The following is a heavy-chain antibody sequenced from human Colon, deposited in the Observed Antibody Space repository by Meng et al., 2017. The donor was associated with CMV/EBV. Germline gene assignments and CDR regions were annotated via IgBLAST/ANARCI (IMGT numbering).Heavy chain of an antibody. D-gene: IGHD3-22*01. CDR3: VRDTYHFDSSGYPHWYFDL. V-gene: IGHV3-7*03. J-gene: IGHJ2*01. CDR2: IKPEGREK. CDR1: TFPNSW. Sequence: TFPNSWMSWVRQAPGKGLEWVANIKPEGREKFYVDSVKGRFTISRDDARNSVYLQMDSLRVEDTAVYFCVRDTYHFDSSGYPHWYFDLWGRGTLVTVSS.